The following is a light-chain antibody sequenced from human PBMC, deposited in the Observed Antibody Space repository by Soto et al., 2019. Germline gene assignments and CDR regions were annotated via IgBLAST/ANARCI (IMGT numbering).Light chain of an antibody. CDR1: RNDVGSFNV. CDR3: CSYAGSSTYV. CDR2: EAS. V-gene: IGLV2-23*01. Sequence: QSAPTDPGSVTGSPGQSKTISCTGTRNDVGSFNVISWYQQHPGKAPKLMIYEASERPSGVSDRFSGSKSGSTASLTISGLQAEDEADYFCCSYAGSSTYVFGTGTKVTVL. J-gene: IGLJ1*01.